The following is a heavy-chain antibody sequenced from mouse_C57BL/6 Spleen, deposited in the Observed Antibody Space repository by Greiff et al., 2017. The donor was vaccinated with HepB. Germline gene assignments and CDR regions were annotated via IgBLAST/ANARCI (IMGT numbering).Heavy chain of an antibody. CDR3: AGKAATTVVARYYFDY. CDR1: GYTFTDYY. D-gene: IGHD1-1*01. J-gene: IGHJ2*01. CDR2: INPNNGGT. Sequence: VQLQQSGPELVKPGASVKISCKASGYTFTDYYMNWVKQSHGKSLEWIGDINPNNGGTSYNQKFKGKATLTVDKSSSTAYMELRSLTSEDSAVYYCAGKAATTVVARYYFDYWGQGTTLTVSS. V-gene: IGHV1-26*01.